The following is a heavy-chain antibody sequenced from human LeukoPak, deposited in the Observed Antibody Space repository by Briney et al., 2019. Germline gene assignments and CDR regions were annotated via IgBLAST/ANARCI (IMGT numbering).Heavy chain of an antibody. CDR2: ISSSGSTI. V-gene: IGHV3-11*04. CDR3: FAVQQLAHGGVYFDY. D-gene: IGHD6-6*01. J-gene: IGHJ4*02. Sequence: PGGSLRLSCAASGFTFSDYYMSWIRQAPGKGLEWVSYISSSGSTIYYADSVKGRFTISRDNAKNSLYLQMNSLRAEDTAVYYCFAVQQLAHGGVYFDYWGQGTLVTVSS. CDR1: GFTFSDYY.